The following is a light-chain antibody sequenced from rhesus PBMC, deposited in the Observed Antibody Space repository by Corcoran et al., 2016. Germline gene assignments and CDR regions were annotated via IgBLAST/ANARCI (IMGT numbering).Light chain of an antibody. CDR2: KAS. J-gene: IGKJ3*01. V-gene: IGKV1-22*01. CDR1: QSISSW. CDR3: QQYSSSLT. Sequence: DIQMTQSPSSLSASVGDTVTITCRASQSISSWLAWYQQKPGKAPKLLIIKASSLQSGVPSRFSGSVSGTDFPLTISSLQSEDFATYYCQQYSSSLTFVPGTKLDIK.